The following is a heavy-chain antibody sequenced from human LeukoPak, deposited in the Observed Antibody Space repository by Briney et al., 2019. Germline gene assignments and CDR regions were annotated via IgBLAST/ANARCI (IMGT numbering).Heavy chain of an antibody. CDR3: ARTYYDFWSGYSYYYYGMDV. V-gene: IGHV1-8*01. Sequence: ASVKVSCKASGYIFTSYDINWVRQATGQGLEWMGWMNPNSGNTGYAQKFQGRVTMTRNTSISTAYMELSSLRSEDTAVYYCARTYYDFWSGYSYYYYGMDVWGQGTTVTVSS. J-gene: IGHJ6*02. D-gene: IGHD3-3*01. CDR1: GYIFTSYD. CDR2: MNPNSGNT.